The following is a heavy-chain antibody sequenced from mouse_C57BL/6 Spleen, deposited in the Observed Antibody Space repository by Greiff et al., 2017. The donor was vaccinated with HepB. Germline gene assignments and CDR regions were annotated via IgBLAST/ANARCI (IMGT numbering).Heavy chain of an antibody. J-gene: IGHJ1*03. Sequence: QVQLQQPGAELVKPGASVKLSCKASGYTFTSYWMQWVKQRPGQGLEWIGEIDPSDSYTNYNQKFKGKATLTVDTSSSTAYMQLSSLTSEDSAVYYCARRGVSNYVYWYFDVWGTGTTVTVSS. CDR2: IDPSDSYT. D-gene: IGHD2-5*01. CDR3: ARRGVSNYVYWYFDV. V-gene: IGHV1-50*01. CDR1: GYTFTSYW.